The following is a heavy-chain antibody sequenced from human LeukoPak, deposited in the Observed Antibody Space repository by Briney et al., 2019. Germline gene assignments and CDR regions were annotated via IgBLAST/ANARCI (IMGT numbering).Heavy chain of an antibody. CDR1: GGSISSSSYY. CDR2: IYYSGST. Sequence: SETLSLTCTVSGGSISSSSYYWDWIRQPPGTGLEWIGSIYYSGSTYYNPSLKSRVTISVDTSKNQFSLKLSSVTAADTAVYYCARRRYSYGQPDYWGQGTLVTVSS. V-gene: IGHV4-39*01. J-gene: IGHJ4*02. D-gene: IGHD5-18*01. CDR3: ARRRYSYGQPDY.